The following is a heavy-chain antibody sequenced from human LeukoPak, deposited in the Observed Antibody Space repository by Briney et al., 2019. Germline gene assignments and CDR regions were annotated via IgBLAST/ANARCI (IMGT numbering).Heavy chain of an antibody. D-gene: IGHD4-17*01. CDR1: GFTFSSYD. CDR2: ISGSGGST. CDR3: AKALAPFGDYADD. J-gene: IGHJ4*02. Sequence: PGGSLRLSCAASGFTFSSYDMSWVRQAPGKGLEWVSGISGSGGSTYYAYSVKGRFTISRDHSKNTLYLQMNSLRAEDTAVYYCAKALAPFGDYADDWGQGTLVTVSS. V-gene: IGHV3-23*01.